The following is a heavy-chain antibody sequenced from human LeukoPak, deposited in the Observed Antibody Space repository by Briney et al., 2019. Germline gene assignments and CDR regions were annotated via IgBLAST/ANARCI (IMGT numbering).Heavy chain of an antibody. Sequence: GPSVKVSCKASGFTFTSSAVQWVRQARGQRLEWIGWIVVGSGNTNYAQKFQERVTITRDMSTSTAYMELSSLRSEDTAVYYCAADLGGSYYGMDVWGQGTTVTVSS. V-gene: IGHV1-58*01. J-gene: IGHJ6*02. CDR3: AADLGGSYYGMDV. D-gene: IGHD6-25*01. CDR1: GFTFTSSA. CDR2: IVVGSGNT.